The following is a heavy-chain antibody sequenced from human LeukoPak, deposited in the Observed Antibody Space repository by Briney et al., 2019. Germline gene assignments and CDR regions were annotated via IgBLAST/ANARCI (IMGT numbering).Heavy chain of an antibody. CDR3: ARGRVRGVIWPRPDDY. J-gene: IGHJ4*02. CDR1: GFTFSSYA. Sequence: GSLRVSCAASGFTFSSYAMSWIRQPPGKGLEWIGEINHSGSTNYNPSLKSRVTISVDTSKNQFSLKLSSVTAADTAVYYCARGRVRGVIWPRPDDYWGQGTLVTVSS. V-gene: IGHV4-34*01. D-gene: IGHD3-10*01. CDR2: INHSGST.